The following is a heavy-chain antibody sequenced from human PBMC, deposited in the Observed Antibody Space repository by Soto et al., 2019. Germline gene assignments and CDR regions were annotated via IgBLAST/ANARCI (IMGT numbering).Heavy chain of an antibody. V-gene: IGHV1-2*04. CDR1: GYTFTGYY. CDR3: ASSVYSSGWRLDY. D-gene: IGHD6-19*01. Sequence: ASVKVSCKASGYTFTGYYMHWVRQAPGQGLEWMGWINPNSGGTNYAQKFQGWVTMTRDTSISTAYMELSRLRSDDTAVYYCASSVYSSGWRLDYWGQGTLVTVS. J-gene: IGHJ4*02. CDR2: INPNSGGT.